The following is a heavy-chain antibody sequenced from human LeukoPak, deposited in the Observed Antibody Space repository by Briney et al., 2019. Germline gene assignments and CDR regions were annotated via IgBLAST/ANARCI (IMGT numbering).Heavy chain of an antibody. CDR1: GFTFSSYA. D-gene: IGHD3-3*01. J-gene: IGHJ5*02. Sequence: HPGGSLRLSCAASGFTFSSYAMSWVRQAPGKGLEWVSAISGSGGSTYYADSVKGRFTISRDNSKNTLYLQMNSLRAEDTAVYYCAKLPNALTIFGVVIPGWFDPWGQGTLVTVSS. V-gene: IGHV3-23*01. CDR2: ISGSGGST. CDR3: AKLPNALTIFGVVIPGWFDP.